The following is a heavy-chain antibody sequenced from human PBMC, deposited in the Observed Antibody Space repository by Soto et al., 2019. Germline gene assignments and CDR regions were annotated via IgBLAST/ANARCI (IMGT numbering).Heavy chain of an antibody. CDR2: INAGNGNT. V-gene: IGHV1-3*01. CDR1: GYTFTSYA. J-gene: IGHJ2*01. D-gene: IGHD1-26*01. CDR3: ARGGSLYWYFDL. Sequence: QVQLVQSGAEVKKPGASVKVSCKASGYTFTSYAMHWVRQAPGQRLEWMGWINAGNGNTKYSQKFQGRVTITRDTSASTVYMGLSSLRSEDTAVYYCARGGSLYWYFDLWGRGTLVTVSS.